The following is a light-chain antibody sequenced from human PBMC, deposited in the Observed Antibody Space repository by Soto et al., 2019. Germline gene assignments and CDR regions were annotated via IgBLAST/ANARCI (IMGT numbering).Light chain of an antibody. CDR2: AAS. CDR3: QNYNSAPFT. CDR1: QAIANF. J-gene: IGKJ3*01. Sequence: DFPMTQSPSSLSASVGDRVTITCRASQAIANFLAWYQQKPGKVPKVLISAASTLQSGVPSRFSGSGSGTDFILTISSLQPEDVATYYCQNYNSAPFTFGPGTKVDVK. V-gene: IGKV1-27*01.